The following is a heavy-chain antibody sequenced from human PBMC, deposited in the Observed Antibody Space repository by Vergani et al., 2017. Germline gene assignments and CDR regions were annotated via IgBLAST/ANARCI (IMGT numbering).Heavy chain of an antibody. CDR3: VRSSGYYSYYFDI. CDR1: GGTFSSNS. CDR2: IIPIFGTT. V-gene: IGHV1-69*13. J-gene: IGHJ4*02. Sequence: QGQLAQSGAEVKKPGSSVKVSCKASGGTFSSNSISWVRQAPGQGLEWMGRIIPIFGTTSYAQKFQGSVTILADESTSTAYMELSSLRSADTAVYYCVRSSGYYSYYFDIWGQGTLVTVSS. D-gene: IGHD3-22*01.